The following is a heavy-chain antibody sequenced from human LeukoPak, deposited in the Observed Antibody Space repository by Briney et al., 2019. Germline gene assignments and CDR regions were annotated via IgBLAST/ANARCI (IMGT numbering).Heavy chain of an antibody. Sequence: SETLSLTCTVSGGSISSSNWWSWVRQPPGKGLEWIGEIYHSGSTNYNPSLKSRVTISVDKSKNQFSLKLSSVTAADTAVYYCARVGDSSGWPHMDVWGQGTTVTVSS. V-gene: IGHV4-4*02. J-gene: IGHJ6*02. CDR1: GGSISSSNW. D-gene: IGHD6-19*01. CDR2: IYHSGST. CDR3: ARVGDSSGWPHMDV.